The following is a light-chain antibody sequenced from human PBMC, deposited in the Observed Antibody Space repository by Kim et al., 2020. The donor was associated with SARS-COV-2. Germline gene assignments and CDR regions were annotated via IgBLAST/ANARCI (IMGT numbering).Light chain of an antibody. CDR1: QSVSSY. CDR3: QQRSNWPPST. CDR2: DAS. J-gene: IGKJ5*01. Sequence: SPGERATLSGRARQSVSSYLAWYQQKPGQAPRLLIYDASNRATGIPARFSGSGSGTDFTLTISSLEPEDFAVYYCQQRSNWPPSTFGQGTRLEIK. V-gene: IGKV3-11*01.